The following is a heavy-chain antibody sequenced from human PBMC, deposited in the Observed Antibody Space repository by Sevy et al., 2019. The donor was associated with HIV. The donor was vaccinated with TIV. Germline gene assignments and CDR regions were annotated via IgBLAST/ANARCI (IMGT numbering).Heavy chain of an antibody. D-gene: IGHD3-3*01. J-gene: IGHJ4*03. CDR3: AKDVPDQSWYDDFWSGAPCFDF. CDR1: GFRFGSQA. CDR2: MSGRGDSR. Sequence: GGSLRLSCVGSGFRFGSQAMSWVRQAPGKGLEWVSGMSGRGDSRGYAHSVKGRFTISRDNSKNTVYLQMSSLTAEDTAVYYCAKDVPDQSWYDDFWSGAPCFDFWGRGILVTVSS. V-gene: IGHV3-23*01.